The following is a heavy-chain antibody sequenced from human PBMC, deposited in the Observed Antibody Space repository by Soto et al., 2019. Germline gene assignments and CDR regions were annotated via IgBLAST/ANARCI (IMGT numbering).Heavy chain of an antibody. V-gene: IGHV4-31*03. CDR1: GVSISSGGYY. CDR3: ARYRISGSWSKFDY. D-gene: IGHD6-13*01. CDR2: IYYSGST. Sequence: PSETLSLTCTVSGVSISSGGYYWSWIRQHPGKGLQWIGNIYYSGSTNYNPSPKSRIIISLDTSKNQFSLKLSSVTAADTAVYFCARYRISGSWSKFDYWGQGTLVTVSS. J-gene: IGHJ4*02.